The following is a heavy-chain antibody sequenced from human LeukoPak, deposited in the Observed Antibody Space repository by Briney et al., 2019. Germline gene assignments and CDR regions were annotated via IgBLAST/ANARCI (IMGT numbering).Heavy chain of an antibody. CDR3: ARHEGVSGYYPLDY. V-gene: IGHV4-59*08. J-gene: IGHJ4*02. CDR2: FYYSGIT. Sequence: SETLSLTCTVSGGSISSNYWTWMRQPPGKGLEWIGYFYYSGITTYNPSLKSRVTISVDTSKNRFSLKLSSVTAADTAIYYCARHEGVSGYYPLDYWGRGTLVTVSS. D-gene: IGHD3-22*01. CDR1: GGSISSNY.